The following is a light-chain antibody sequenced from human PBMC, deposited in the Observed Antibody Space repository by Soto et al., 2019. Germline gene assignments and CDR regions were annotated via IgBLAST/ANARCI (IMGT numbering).Light chain of an antibody. V-gene: IGLV1-51*01. CDR2: DNN. Sequence: QSVLTQPPSVSAAPGQKVTISCSGSSSNIGNNYVCWYRQLPGTAPKLLIYDNNKRPSGIPDRFSGSKSDTSATLGITGLQTGDEADYYCGTWDSSLSVVVFGGGTKLTVL. J-gene: IGLJ2*01. CDR1: SSNIGNNY. CDR3: GTWDSSLSVVV.